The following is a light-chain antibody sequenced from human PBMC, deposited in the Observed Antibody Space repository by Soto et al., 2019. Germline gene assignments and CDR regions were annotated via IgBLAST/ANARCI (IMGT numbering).Light chain of an antibody. J-gene: IGLJ1*01. CDR1: TSDVGDYNL. Sequence: QSALTQPASVSGSPGQSIAISCTGTTSDVGDYNLVSWYQQHPGKAPKLMIYDVSNRPSGISDRFSASKSDNTASLTISGLQAEDEADYYCSSYTSSNTLYVFGTGTKVTVL. CDR3: SSYTSSNTLYV. V-gene: IGLV2-14*01. CDR2: DVS.